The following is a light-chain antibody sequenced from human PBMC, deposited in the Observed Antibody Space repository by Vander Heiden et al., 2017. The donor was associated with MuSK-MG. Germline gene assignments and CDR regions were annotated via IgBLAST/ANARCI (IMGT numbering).Light chain of an antibody. V-gene: IGKV1-5*03. CDR1: QNINSW. CDR2: KAS. CDR3: QQDNNYPFT. J-gene: IGKJ2*01. Sequence: DIQMTQSPSTLSTSVGDRVTITCRASQNINSWLAWYQQKPGKAPNLLIYKASSLESGVPSRFRGSGSGTEFTLTISSLQPDDFATYYCQQDNNYPFTFGPGTKVEIK.